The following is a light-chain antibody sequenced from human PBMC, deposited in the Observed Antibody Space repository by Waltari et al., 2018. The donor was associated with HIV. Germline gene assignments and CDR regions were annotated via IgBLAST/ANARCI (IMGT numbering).Light chain of an antibody. V-gene: IGLV1-44*01. CDR1: SPNIGSNT. CDR3: AAWDDSLNCYYV. CDR2: SNT. J-gene: IGLJ1*01. Sequence: QSVLTQPPSASGTPGQRVTISCSGSSPNIGSNTVNWYQQPPGTAPKPLIYSNTQRPSGVPNLFSGSKSGTSAFRAISGLQSEDEADYYCAAWDDSLNCYYVFGTGTKVTVL.